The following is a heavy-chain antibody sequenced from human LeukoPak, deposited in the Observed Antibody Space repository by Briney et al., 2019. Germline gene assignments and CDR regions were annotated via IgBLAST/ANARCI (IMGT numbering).Heavy chain of an antibody. D-gene: IGHD2-2*02. CDR2: MYTSGST. J-gene: IGHJ4*02. V-gene: IGHV4-4*07. CDR1: GISLSSDFS. Sequence: PSETLSLTCGVSGISLSSDFSWGWIRQPAGKGLEWIGRMYTSGSTEYNPSLNSRVTISVDTSKNQFSLKLSSVTAADTAVYYCTRSRERYCTSGSCYIDLQARWGQGTLVTVSS. CDR3: TRSRERYCTSGSCYIDLQAR.